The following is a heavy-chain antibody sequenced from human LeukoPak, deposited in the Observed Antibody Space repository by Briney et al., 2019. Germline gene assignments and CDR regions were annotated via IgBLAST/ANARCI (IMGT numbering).Heavy chain of an antibody. CDR1: GFTFSSYA. D-gene: IGHD6-13*01. CDR2: IRANDDTT. V-gene: IGHV3-23*01. J-gene: IGHJ4*02. CDR3: AKEGRIAAGTGDYFDY. Sequence: PGGSLRLSCAASGFTFSSYAMGWVRHAPGRGLEGVSGIRANDDTTKYADSVKGRFTNYRDNSKNTVFLQMNSLRADDTAVYYCAKEGRIAAGTGDYFDYWGQGSLVTVSS.